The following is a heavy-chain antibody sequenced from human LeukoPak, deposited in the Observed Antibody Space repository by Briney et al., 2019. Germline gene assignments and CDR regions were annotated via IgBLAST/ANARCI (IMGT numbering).Heavy chain of an antibody. CDR1: GFTFSLYA. J-gene: IGHJ4*02. CDR3: ARDTYEPGLIDF. CDR2: INSGSSDK. D-gene: IGHD3-3*01. V-gene: IGHV3-21*05. Sequence: PGGSLRLSCAASGFTFSLYAMNWVRQAPGKGLEWVSYINSGSSDKHYTESVRGRFTISRDNAKKTLYLQMNSLRAEDTAVYYCARDTYEPGLIDFWSQGTLVSVSS.